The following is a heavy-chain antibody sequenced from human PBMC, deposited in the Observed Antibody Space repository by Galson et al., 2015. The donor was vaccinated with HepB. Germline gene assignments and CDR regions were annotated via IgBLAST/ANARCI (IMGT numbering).Heavy chain of an antibody. D-gene: IGHD1-26*01. Sequence: SVKVSCKASGYTFTSYDINWVRQATGQGLEWMGWMNPNIGNTAYAQKFQGRVTVTRNTSISTAYMELSSLRSEDTAMYYCARKGSGSGYFDYWGQGTLVTVSS. CDR2: MNPNIGNT. CDR3: ARKGSGSGYFDY. J-gene: IGHJ4*02. V-gene: IGHV1-8*01. CDR1: GYTFTSYD.